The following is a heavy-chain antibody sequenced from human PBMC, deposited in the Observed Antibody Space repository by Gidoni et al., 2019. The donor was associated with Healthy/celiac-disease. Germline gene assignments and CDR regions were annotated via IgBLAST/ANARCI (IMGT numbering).Heavy chain of an antibody. Sequence: EVQLVESGGGLVQPGGSLRLSCAASGFTFSDHYMDWVRQAPGKGLEWVGRTRNKANSYTTEYAASVKGRFTISRDDSKNSLYLQMNSLKTEDTAVYYCARVNSGSYTLRGGYFDLWGRGTLVTVSS. CDR1: GFTFSDHY. V-gene: IGHV3-72*01. CDR3: ARVNSGSYTLRGGYFDL. D-gene: IGHD1-26*01. J-gene: IGHJ2*01. CDR2: TRNKANSYTT.